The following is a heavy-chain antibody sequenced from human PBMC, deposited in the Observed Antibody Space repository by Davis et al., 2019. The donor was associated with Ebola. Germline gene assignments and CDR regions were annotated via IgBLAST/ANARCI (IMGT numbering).Heavy chain of an antibody. CDR3: AKGGTRTSITDY. J-gene: IGHJ4*02. CDR2: IYYSESS. Sequence: MPSETLSLTCTVSGGSFSSYYWSWIRQLPGKGLEWIGYIYYSESSNYNPSLKSRVTISVDTSKNQFSLKLSSVTAADTAVYYCAKGGTRTSITDYWGQGTLVTVSS. CDR1: GGSFSSYY. D-gene: IGHD1-14*01. V-gene: IGHV4-59*01.